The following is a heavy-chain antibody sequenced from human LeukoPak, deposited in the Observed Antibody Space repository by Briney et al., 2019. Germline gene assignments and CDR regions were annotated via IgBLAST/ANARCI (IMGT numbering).Heavy chain of an antibody. D-gene: IGHD1-26*01. Sequence: ASVKVSCKASGYTFTSFGISWVRQAPGQGLEWMGWISAYNGNTNYAQKFQGRVTMTRNTSISTAYMELSSLRSEDTAVYYCARGAKYSGSSGDYWGQGTLVTVSS. CDR3: ARGAKYSGSSGDY. CDR1: GYTFTSFG. V-gene: IGHV1-18*01. J-gene: IGHJ4*02. CDR2: ISAYNGNT.